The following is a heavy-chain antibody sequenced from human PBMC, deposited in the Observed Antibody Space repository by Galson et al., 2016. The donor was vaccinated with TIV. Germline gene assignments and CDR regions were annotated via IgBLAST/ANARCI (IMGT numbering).Heavy chain of an antibody. D-gene: IGHD3-16*01. CDR2: MNPGDSET. CDR3: AKGKEYYEF. V-gene: IGHV5-51*03. Sequence: QSGAEVKKPGVSLIISCKASGYMFSAHWFGWVRQMPGKGPEWIGIMNPGDSETRYSPSFEGQVTISADNSISTAYLQWHSLKASDTAVYYCAKGKEYYEFWGQGTLVTVSS. CDR1: GYMFSAHW. J-gene: IGHJ4*02.